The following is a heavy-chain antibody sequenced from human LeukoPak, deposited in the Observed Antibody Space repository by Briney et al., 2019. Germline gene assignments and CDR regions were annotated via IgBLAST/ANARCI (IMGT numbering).Heavy chain of an antibody. D-gene: IGHD5-12*01. CDR2: ISYDGSNK. J-gene: IGHJ4*02. Sequence: GRSLRLSCAASTFTFSTYAMHWVRQAPGKGLEWVTLISYDGSNKFYADSVKGRFTISRDNSKNTLYLQMNSLRAEDSAVYYCARALVDIVATTPFYWGQGTLVTVSS. CDR1: TFTFSTYA. V-gene: IGHV3-30-3*01. CDR3: ARALVDIVATTPFY.